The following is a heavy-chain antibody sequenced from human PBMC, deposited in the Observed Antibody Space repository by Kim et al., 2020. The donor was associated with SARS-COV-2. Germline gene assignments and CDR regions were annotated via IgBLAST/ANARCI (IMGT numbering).Heavy chain of an antibody. CDR1: GGSISSNSYY. J-gene: IGHJ3*01. Sequence: SETLSLTCTVSGGSISSNSYYWGWIRQPPGKGLEWIANIYYTGSTYYDPSLNSRVTISVDTSKNQFSLKLSSVTAADTAVYYCARRGTSLRLGVFDLWGQGTLVTVSS. CDR2: IYYTGST. V-gene: IGHV4-39*01. D-gene: IGHD2-8*01. CDR3: ARRGTSLRLGVFDL.